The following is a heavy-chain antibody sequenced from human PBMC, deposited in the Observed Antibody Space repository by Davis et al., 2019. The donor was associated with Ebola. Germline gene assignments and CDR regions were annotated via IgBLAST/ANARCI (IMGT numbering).Heavy chain of an antibody. D-gene: IGHD2-15*01. V-gene: IGHV3-11*01. Sequence: GESLKISCAASGFTFSDYYMSWIRQAPGKGLEWVSYISSSGSTIYYADSVKGRFTISRENAKNSLYLQMNSLRAEDTAVYYCARVGTCSGGSCYSGLDYWGQGTLVTVSS. CDR3: ARVGTCSGGSCYSGLDY. J-gene: IGHJ4*02. CDR2: ISSSGSTI. CDR1: GFTFSDYY.